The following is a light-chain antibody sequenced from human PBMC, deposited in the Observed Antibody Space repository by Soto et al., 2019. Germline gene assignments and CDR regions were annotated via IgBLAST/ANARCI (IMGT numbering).Light chain of an antibody. CDR1: QSIGTW. V-gene: IGKV1-5*03. Sequence: DIQMTQSPSTLSASVGDRVTITCRASQSIGTWLAWYQQKPGKAPKVLVHKASSLESGVPSRFSGSGSGTEFTLTISSLQPDDFATYYCQQYNIYTYTFGQGTKVDIK. CDR2: KAS. CDR3: QQYNIYTYT. J-gene: IGKJ2*01.